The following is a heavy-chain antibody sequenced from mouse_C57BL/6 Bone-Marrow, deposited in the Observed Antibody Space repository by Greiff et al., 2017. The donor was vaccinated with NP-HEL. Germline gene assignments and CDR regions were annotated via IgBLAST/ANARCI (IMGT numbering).Heavy chain of an antibody. V-gene: IGHV1-55*01. J-gene: IGHJ3*01. CDR3: ARSGSNYPGWFAY. Sequence: QVQLQQPGAELVKPGASVKMSCKASGYTFTSYWITWVKQRPGQGLEWIGDIYPGSGSTNYNEKFKSKATLTVDTSSSTAYMQLSSLTSENSAGDYCARSGSNYPGWFAYWGQGTLVTVSA. D-gene: IGHD2-5*01. CDR2: IYPGSGST. CDR1: GYTFTSYW.